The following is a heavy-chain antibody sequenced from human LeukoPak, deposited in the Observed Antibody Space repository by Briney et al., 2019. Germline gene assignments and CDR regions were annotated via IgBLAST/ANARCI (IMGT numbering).Heavy chain of an antibody. Sequence: GSLRLSCAASQFTFSRYAMSWVRQAPGKGLEWVSAISGSGDYTYYADSVKGRFTISRDNSKNTLYLQMNSLGADDTAVYYCASLNALSLWGQGTLVTVSS. J-gene: IGHJ4*02. V-gene: IGHV3-23*01. CDR2: ISGSGDYT. CDR3: ASLNALSL. CDR1: QFTFSRYA. D-gene: IGHD2-2*01.